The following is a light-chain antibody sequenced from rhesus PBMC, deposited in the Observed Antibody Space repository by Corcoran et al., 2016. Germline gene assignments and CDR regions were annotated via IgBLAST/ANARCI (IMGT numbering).Light chain of an antibody. Sequence: DIQMSQSPSSLSASVGDRVTITCRASQGISSYLNWYQQKPGKAPKLLIYYANSLASGVPSRFSGSGSGTEFTLTISSLQPEDFVIYYCQQHKNYPLTFGGGTKVELK. CDR1: QGISSY. CDR2: YAN. J-gene: IGKJ4*01. V-gene: IGKV1-32*02. CDR3: QQHKNYPLT.